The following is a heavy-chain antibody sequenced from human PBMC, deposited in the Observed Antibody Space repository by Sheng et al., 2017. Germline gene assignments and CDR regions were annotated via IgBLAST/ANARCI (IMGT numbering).Heavy chain of an antibody. Sequence: EVQLVESGGGLVQPGGSLRLSCAASGFTFDIYAMNWVRQAPGKGLEWVSVISGSGGRTHYADSVKGRFTISRDNSKGTLYLEMNSLRAEDTAVYYCAKDQTRERITIFEDGMDVWGQGTTVTVSS. D-gene: IGHD3-3*01. CDR3: AKDQTRERITIFEDGMDV. CDR1: GFTFDIYA. V-gene: IGHV3-23*04. CDR2: ISGSGGRT. J-gene: IGHJ6*02.